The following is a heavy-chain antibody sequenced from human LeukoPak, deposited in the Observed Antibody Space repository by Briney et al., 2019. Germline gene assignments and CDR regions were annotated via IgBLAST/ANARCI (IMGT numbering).Heavy chain of an antibody. Sequence: GGSLRLSCAASGFTFDDYAMYWVRQAPGKGLEWVSGISLNSGTIGYADSVKGRFTISRDNAKNFLYLQMNSLRGEDTALYFCARGGGLDVWGQGATVTVSS. CDR2: ISLNSGTI. CDR3: ARGGGLDV. CDR1: GFTFDDYA. J-gene: IGHJ6*02. V-gene: IGHV3-9*01. D-gene: IGHD3-16*01.